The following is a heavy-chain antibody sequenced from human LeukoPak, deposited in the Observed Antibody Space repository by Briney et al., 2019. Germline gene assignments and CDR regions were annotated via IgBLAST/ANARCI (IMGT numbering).Heavy chain of an antibody. Sequence: GGSLRLSCAASGFTFSSYAMHWVRQAPGKGLEWVAVISYDGSNKYYADSVKGRFNISRTNSKNTLYLQMNSLRAEDTAVYYCAKDKGSPGVRYFDCWGQGTLVTVSS. D-gene: IGHD3-10*01. CDR2: ISYDGSNK. V-gene: IGHV3-30*04. J-gene: IGHJ4*02. CDR1: GFTFSSYA. CDR3: AKDKGSPGVRYFDC.